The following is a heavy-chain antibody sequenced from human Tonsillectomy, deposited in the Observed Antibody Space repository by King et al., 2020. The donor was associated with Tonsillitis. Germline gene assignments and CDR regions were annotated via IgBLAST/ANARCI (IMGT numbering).Heavy chain of an antibody. CDR3: ARDFGDFAYVFFAP. CDR1: GFTFSNYT. Sequence: LVESGGGVVQPGRYLRLSCAASGFTFSNYTIHWVRKAPGKGLEWVAVISYDGTNKYYADSVKGRFTISRDNSKNTLYLQMNGLRAEDTAVYYFARDFGDFAYVFFAPWGQGPLVTVSS. D-gene: IGHD3-16*01. J-gene: IGHJ5*02. CDR2: ISYDGTNK. V-gene: IGHV3-30*04.